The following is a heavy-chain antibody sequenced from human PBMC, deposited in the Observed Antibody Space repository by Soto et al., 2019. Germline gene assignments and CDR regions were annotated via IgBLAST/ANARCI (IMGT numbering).Heavy chain of an antibody. CDR3: ARDLNDGDYGGDY. CDR2: IWYDGRNK. J-gene: IGHJ4*02. CDR1: GFTFSSYG. Sequence: QVQLVESGGGVVQPGRSLRLSCAASGFTFSSYGMHWFRQAPGKGLEWVAVIWYDGRNKYYADSVKGRFTISRDNSKNTLYLQMNSLRAEDTAVYYCARDLNDGDYGGDYWGQGTLVTVSS. D-gene: IGHD4-17*01. V-gene: IGHV3-33*01.